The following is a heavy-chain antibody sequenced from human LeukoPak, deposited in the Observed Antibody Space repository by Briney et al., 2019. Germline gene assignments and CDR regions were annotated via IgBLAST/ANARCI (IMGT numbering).Heavy chain of an antibody. Sequence: SETLSLTCTVSGGSISSYYWSWIRQPARKGLEWIGRIYTSGTTHYNPSLKRLVTMSVDTSKNQFSLKLSSVTAADTAVYYCARLSSVTTSFGYWGQGTLVTVS. V-gene: IGHV4-4*07. D-gene: IGHD4-17*01. J-gene: IGHJ4*02. CDR2: IYTSGTT. CDR1: GGSISSYY. CDR3: ARLSSVTTSFGY.